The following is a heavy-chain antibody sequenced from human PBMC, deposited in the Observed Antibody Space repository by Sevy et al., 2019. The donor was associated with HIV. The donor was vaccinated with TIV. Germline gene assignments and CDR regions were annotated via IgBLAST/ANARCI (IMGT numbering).Heavy chain of an antibody. Sequence: SETLSLTCSVSDDSINSYYRSWIRQPPGKGLQWIGYIYNNIGSTSYNPSLTSRVTISVDTSKNQFSLKLTSVTAADTAVYYCARGAVVIGTAATPVLDFWGQGSLVTVSS. V-gene: IGHV4-59*08. D-gene: IGHD6-13*01. CDR1: DDSINSYY. CDR2: IYNNIGST. CDR3: ARGAVVIGTAATPVLDF. J-gene: IGHJ4*02.